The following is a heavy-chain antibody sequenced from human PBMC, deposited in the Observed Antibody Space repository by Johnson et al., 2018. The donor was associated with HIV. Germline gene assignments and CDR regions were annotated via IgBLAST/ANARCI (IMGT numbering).Heavy chain of an antibody. CDR3: AKCRGLGARGAFDI. V-gene: IGHV3-30-3*02. CDR2: ISYEGSNK. Sequence: QMQLVESGGGVVQPGRSLRLSCAASGFTFSSYAMDWVRQAPGKGLEWVAVISYEGSNKYYAESVKGRFTISRDNSKNTLYLQMSSLRAEDTAVYYCAKCRGLGARGAFDIWGQGTMVTVSS. CDR1: GFTFSSYA. J-gene: IGHJ3*02. D-gene: IGHD5-12*01.